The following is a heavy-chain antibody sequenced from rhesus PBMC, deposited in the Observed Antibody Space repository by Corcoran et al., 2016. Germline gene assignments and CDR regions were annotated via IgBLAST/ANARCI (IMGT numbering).Heavy chain of an antibody. CDR2: IDPSDSDS. Sequence: EVQLVQSGAEVKRPGESLKISCKTSGYSFTSYWISWLRQMPGKGLEWMGAIDPSDSDSRYSPSFQGQVTISADKSISTAYLQWSSLKASDTATYYCATLLPGNVAYWGQGVLDTVSS. V-gene: IGHV5-2*01. D-gene: IGHD2-15*01. CDR1: GYSFTSYW. CDR3: ATLLPGNVAY. J-gene: IGHJ4*01.